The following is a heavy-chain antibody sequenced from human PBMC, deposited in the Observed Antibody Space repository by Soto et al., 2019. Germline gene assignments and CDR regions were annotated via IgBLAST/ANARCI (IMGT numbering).Heavy chain of an antibody. CDR3: VRELGLRR. D-gene: IGHD1-7*01. J-gene: IGHJ4*02. Sequence: SETLSLTGTVSGGSVTTGSYYWSWIRQPPGKGLEWIGYIYYSGSTKYNPSLKSRVTISEDTSKNQFSLNLRAEDTAMYYCVRELGLRRWGQGTLVTVSS. CDR1: GGSVTTGSYY. CDR2: IYYSGST. V-gene: IGHV4-61*01.